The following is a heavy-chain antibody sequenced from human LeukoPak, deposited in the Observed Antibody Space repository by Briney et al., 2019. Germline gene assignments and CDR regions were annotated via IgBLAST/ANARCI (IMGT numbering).Heavy chain of an antibody. Sequence: GGSLRLSCADSGFTFSSYEMNWVRQAPGKGLEWVSYISSSGSTIYYADSVKGRFTNSRDNAKNSLYLQMNSLRAEDTAVYYCARDLYFSSTSCSDYWGQGTLVTVSS. J-gene: IGHJ4*02. V-gene: IGHV3-48*03. CDR2: ISSSGSTI. CDR3: ARDLYFSSTSCSDY. CDR1: GFTFSSYE. D-gene: IGHD2-2*01.